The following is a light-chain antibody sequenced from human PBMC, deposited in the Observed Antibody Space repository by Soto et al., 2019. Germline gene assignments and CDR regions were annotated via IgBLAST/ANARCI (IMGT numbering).Light chain of an antibody. J-gene: IGLJ3*02. CDR1: DSDIGNYNY. Sequence: QSVLTQPASVSGSPGQSITISCTGTDSDIGNYNYVSWYQQHPGKAPKLMIYGVTNRPSGVSDRFSGSKSGNAASLTISGLQAEDEADYYFSSYTSYTTLWVFGGGTKLTVL. CDR2: GVT. CDR3: SSYTSYTTLWV. V-gene: IGLV2-14*01.